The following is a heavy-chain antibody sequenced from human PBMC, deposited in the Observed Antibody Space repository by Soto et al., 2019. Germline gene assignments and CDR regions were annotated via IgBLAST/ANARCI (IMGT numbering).Heavy chain of an antibody. J-gene: IGHJ1*01. D-gene: IGHD6-19*01. Sequence: GSLRLSCAASGFTFSSYWMSWVRQAPGKGLEWVANIKQDGSEKYYVDSVKGRFTISRDNAKNSLYLQMNSLRAEDTAVYYCAREYSSGRAEYFQHWGQGTLVTVSS. V-gene: IGHV3-7*03. CDR1: GFTFSSYW. CDR3: AREYSSGRAEYFQH. CDR2: IKQDGSEK.